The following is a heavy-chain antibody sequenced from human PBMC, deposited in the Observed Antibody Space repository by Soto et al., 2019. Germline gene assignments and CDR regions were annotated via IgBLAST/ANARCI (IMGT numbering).Heavy chain of an antibody. CDR1: GFTFSSYG. CDR3: ARTGSTVAGTGWFDP. Sequence: QVQLVESGGGVVQPGRSLRLSCAASGFTFSSYGMHWVRQAPGKGLEWVAVIWYDGSNKYYADSVKGRFTISRDNSKNTLYLQMNSLRAEDTAVYYCARTGSTVAGTGWFDPWGQGTLVTVSS. CDR2: IWYDGSNK. V-gene: IGHV3-33*01. J-gene: IGHJ5*02. D-gene: IGHD6-19*01.